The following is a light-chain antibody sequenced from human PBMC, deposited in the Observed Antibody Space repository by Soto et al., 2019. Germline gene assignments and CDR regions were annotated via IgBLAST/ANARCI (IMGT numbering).Light chain of an antibody. J-gene: IGKJ4*01. CDR1: QGISSW. V-gene: IGKV1D-12*01. CDR2: SAS. Sequence: DIQMTQSPSSVSASVGERVTITCRASQGISSWLAWYQQKPAKAPKLLIYSASTLQSGVPSRFRGSGSGTDFTLTISRLQPEDFATYYCQQAHSLPLTFGGGTKVELK. CDR3: QQAHSLPLT.